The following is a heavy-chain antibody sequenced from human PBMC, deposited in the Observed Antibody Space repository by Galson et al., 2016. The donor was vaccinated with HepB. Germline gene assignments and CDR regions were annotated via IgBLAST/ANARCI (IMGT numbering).Heavy chain of an antibody. D-gene: IGHD2-15*01. CDR1: GFTFVNYW. V-gene: IGHV3-74*03. CDR3: ARGPSSAHYYFDY. J-gene: IGHJ4*02. CDR2: TDVDGRNT. Sequence: SLRLSCAASGFTFVNYWMHWVRQAPGKGLVWVSRTDVDGRNTAYADSVEGRFAISRDNAKNIPYLQMNSLRIDDTAVYYCARGPSSAHYYFDYWGQGALVSVSS.